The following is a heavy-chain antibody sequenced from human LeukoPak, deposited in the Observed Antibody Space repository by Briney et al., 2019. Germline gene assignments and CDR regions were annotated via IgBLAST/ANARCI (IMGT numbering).Heavy chain of an antibody. CDR2: INQDGSVK. V-gene: IGHV3-7*01. CDR1: GFTFSSYW. Sequence: GGSLRLSCAASGFTFSSYWMIWFRQAPGKGLEWVANINQDGSVKNYVDSVKGRFTISRDNANNFSYLQMNSLRAEDTAVYYCAKDMHWNVCDYWGRGTLVTVSS. J-gene: IGHJ4*02. D-gene: IGHD1-1*01. CDR3: AKDMHWNVCDY.